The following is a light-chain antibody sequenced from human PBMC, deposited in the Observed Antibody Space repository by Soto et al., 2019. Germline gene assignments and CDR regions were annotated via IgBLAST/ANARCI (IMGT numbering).Light chain of an antibody. CDR2: DVS. CDR3: SSYRRTGTLV. J-gene: IGLJ2*01. CDR1: SSDVGHYSY. Sequence: QSALTQPASVSGSPGQSITISCSGTSSDVGHYSYVSWYQQHPGKAPKLMIYDVSSRPSGVSNRFSGSKSGNTASLTISGLQAEDEADYYCSSYRRTGTLVFGGGTQLTVL. V-gene: IGLV2-14*01.